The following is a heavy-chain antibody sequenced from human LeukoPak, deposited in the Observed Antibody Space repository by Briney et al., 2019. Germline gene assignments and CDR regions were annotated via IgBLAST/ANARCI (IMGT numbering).Heavy chain of an antibody. D-gene: IGHD3-22*01. J-gene: IGHJ1*01. V-gene: IGHV4-39*01. CDR3: ARRRYYDGSGYLE. CDR1: GDSVSRSDSY. Sequence: PSETLSPTCSVSGDSVSRSDSYWDWIRQPPGKGLEWLGTIYYSGRTYYSPSLKSRVTMSVDPSNNQFSLNLRAVTAADTAVYYCARRRYYDGSGYLEWGQGTLLSVSS. CDR2: IYYSGRT.